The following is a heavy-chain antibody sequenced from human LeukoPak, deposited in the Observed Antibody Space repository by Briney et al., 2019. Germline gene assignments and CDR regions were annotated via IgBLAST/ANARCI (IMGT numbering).Heavy chain of an antibody. CDR1: GFTFSSYA. J-gene: IGHJ5*01. D-gene: IGHD3-10*01. V-gene: IGHV3-23*01. Sequence: GGSLRLSCAASGFTFSSYAVSWVRQAPGKGLEWVSAISGSGDNTYYADSVRGRFTISRDNPNDTLYLQMNNLRAVDTAVYYCAKDGRYYFGSGTYPFYSWGQGTLVTVSS. CDR3: AKDGRYYFGSGTYPFYS. CDR2: ISGSGDNT.